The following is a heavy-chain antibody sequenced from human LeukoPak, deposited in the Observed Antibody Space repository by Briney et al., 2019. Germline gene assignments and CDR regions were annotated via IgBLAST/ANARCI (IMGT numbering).Heavy chain of an antibody. D-gene: IGHD3-22*01. CDR1: GFTFSSYA. CDR2: ISYDGSNK. J-gene: IGHJ5*01. V-gene: IGHV3-30-3*01. CDR3: ARSAFYQSTGYYYDS. Sequence: GGSLRLSCAASGFTFSSYAMHWVRQAPGKGLEWVAVISYDGSNKYYADSVKGRFTIPRDNAKNTLYLQMNSLRAEDTAVYYCARSAFYQSTGYYYDSWGQGTLVTVSS.